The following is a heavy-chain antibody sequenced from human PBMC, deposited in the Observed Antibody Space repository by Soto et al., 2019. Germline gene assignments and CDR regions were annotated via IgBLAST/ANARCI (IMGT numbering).Heavy chain of an antibody. CDR1: GFSLSTSGVG. J-gene: IGHJ4*02. Sequence: QITLKESGPTLVKPTQTLTLTCTFSGFSLSTSGVGVGWIRQPPGKALEWLALIYWDDDKRYSPSLKSRLTISKAXSKNQVVLTMTNMDPVDTATYYCAHSDSSSWGFDYWGQGTLVTVSS. V-gene: IGHV2-5*02. D-gene: IGHD6-13*01. CDR3: AHSDSSSWGFDY. CDR2: IYWDDDK.